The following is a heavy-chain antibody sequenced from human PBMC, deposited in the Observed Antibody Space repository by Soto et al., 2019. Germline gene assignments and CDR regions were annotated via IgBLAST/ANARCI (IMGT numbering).Heavy chain of an antibody. CDR2: IYYSGST. Sequence: QVQLQESGPGLVKPSQTLSLTCTVSGGSISSGGYYWSWIRQHPGKGLEWIGYIYYSGSTYYNPSLKSRVTISVDTSKNQFSLKLSSVTAADTAVYYCARSSPDCRGGSCYSRDWFDPWGQGTLVTVSS. D-gene: IGHD2-15*01. CDR3: ARSSPDCRGGSCYSRDWFDP. CDR1: GGSISSGGYY. J-gene: IGHJ5*02. V-gene: IGHV4-31*03.